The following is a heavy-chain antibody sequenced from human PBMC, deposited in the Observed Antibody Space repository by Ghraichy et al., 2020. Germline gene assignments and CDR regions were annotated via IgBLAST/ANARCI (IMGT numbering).Heavy chain of an antibody. V-gene: IGHV4-59*01. Sequence: SETLSLTCTVSDGSISSDYWNWIRQPPGRGLEWIGCISYSGSTNYNPSLKSRVTISVDMSKNQFSLKLNSVTAADTAVYYCARGDYSNYNWFDPWGQGTLVTVSS. CDR2: ISYSGST. J-gene: IGHJ5*02. CDR3: ARGDYSNYNWFDP. CDR1: DGSISSDY. D-gene: IGHD4-11*01.